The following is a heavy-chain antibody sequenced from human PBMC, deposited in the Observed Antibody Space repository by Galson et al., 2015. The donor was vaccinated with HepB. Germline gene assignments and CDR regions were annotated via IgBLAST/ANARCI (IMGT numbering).Heavy chain of an antibody. J-gene: IGHJ4*02. Sequence: SLRLSCAASGFTFSSYAMHWVRQAPGKGLEWVAVISYDGSNKYYADSVKGRFTISRDNSKNTLYLQMNSLRAEDTAVYYCARVEYSSGWRSSWGDYWGQGTLVTVSS. CDR1: GFTFSSYA. V-gene: IGHV3-30*04. CDR2: ISYDGSNK. D-gene: IGHD6-19*01. CDR3: ARVEYSSGWRSSWGDY.